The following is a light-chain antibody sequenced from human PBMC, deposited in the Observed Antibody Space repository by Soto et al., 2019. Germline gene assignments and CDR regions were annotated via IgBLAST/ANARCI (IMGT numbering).Light chain of an antibody. CDR3: QQYYMYSYT. CDR2: HAS. Sequence: DIQMTQPSTLSASVGDRVTLHCRASQSISTYLAWYQQKPRKAPKVLDYHASNLESGVPSRFIGGGSGTEFTLTISSLQPDDFATYYCQQYYMYSYTFGQGTKLDIK. V-gene: IGKV1-5*01. J-gene: IGKJ2*01. CDR1: QSISTY.